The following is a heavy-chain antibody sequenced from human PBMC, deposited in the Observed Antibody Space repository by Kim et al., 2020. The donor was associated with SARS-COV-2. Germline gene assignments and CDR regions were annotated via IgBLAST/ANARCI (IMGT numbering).Heavy chain of an antibody. J-gene: IGHJ4*02. CDR3: ARDSSGYYPPGY. V-gene: IGHV3-7*01. D-gene: IGHD3-22*01. Sequence: YYVDSVNGRFTISRDNAKNSLYLQMNSLRAEDTAVYYCARDSSGYYPPGYWGQGTLVTVSS.